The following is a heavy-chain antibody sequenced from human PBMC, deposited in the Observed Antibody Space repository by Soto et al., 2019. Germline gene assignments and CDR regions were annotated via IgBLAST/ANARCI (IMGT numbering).Heavy chain of an antibody. CDR1: GYTFTGYY. D-gene: IGHD3-22*01. J-gene: IGHJ4*02. Sequence: ASVKVSCKASGYTFTGYYMHWVRQAPGQGLEWMGWINPNSGGTNYAQKFQGWVTMTRDTSISTAYMELSRLRSDDTAVYYCARDQGYDSSGYYYYFDYWGQGTLVTVSS. V-gene: IGHV1-2*04. CDR2: INPNSGGT. CDR3: ARDQGYDSSGYYYYFDY.